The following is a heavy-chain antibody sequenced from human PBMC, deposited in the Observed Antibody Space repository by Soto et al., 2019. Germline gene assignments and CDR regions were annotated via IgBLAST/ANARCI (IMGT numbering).Heavy chain of an antibody. Sequence: SETLSLTCTVSGGSISSYYWSWIRQPAGRGLEWIGRIYTSGSTNYNPSLKSRVTMSVDTSKNQFSLKLSSVTAADTAVYYCAKDHDYYGMDVWGQGXTVTVYS. V-gene: IGHV4-4*07. J-gene: IGHJ6*02. CDR1: GGSISSYY. CDR3: AKDHDYYGMDV. CDR2: IYTSGST.